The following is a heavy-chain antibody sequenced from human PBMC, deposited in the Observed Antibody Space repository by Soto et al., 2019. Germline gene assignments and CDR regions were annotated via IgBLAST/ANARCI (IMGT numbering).Heavy chain of an antibody. J-gene: IGHJ4*02. V-gene: IGHV4-30-2*01. Sequence: QLQLHESGSGLVKPSQTLSLTCTVSGASITFGGYSWSWIRQTPGKGLEWIGYINHLETTFYNPSFESRLTLSIYRAKNQFSLKLHSMSAADRAVYFCARGGGSDSFDYWGQGILVTVSS. CDR3: ARGGGSDSFDY. CDR1: GASITFGGYS. D-gene: IGHD1-26*01. CDR2: INHLETT.